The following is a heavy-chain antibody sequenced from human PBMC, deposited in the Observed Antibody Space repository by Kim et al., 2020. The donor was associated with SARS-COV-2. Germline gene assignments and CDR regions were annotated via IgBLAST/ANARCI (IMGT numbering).Heavy chain of an antibody. CDR2: T. J-gene: IGHJ4*02. CDR3: TTRDGGNSFDY. Sequence: TDYAAPVKGRFTISRDDSKNTLYLQMNSLKTEDTAVYYCTTRDGGNSFDYWGQGTLVTVSS. D-gene: IGHD2-15*01. V-gene: IGHV3-15*01.